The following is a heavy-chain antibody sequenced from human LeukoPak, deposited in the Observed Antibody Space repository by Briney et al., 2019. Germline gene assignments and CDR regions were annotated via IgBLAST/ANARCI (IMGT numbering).Heavy chain of an antibody. CDR1: GFTFSDSA. CDR2: IRDTGGRT. D-gene: IGHD3-3*01. CDR3: AKGGQDFDFWRFDL. V-gene: IGHV3-23*01. Sequence: GGSLRLSCAASGFTFSDSAVSWVRHSPGEGLKWVSSIRDTGGRTSYADSVKGRFTITRDNSRNTVNLQMNSLRAGDTARYYCAKGGQDFDFWRFDLWGQGILVIVSS. J-gene: IGHJ5*02.